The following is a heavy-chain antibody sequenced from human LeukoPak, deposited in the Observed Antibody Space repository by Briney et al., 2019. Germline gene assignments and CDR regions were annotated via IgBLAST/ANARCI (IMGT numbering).Heavy chain of an antibody. CDR2: INTSNADT. Sequence: GASVKVSCKDSLYTFTPYYMHWVRQDPAHGLEWMGGINTSNADTNYAPKFQGRVTSSRDTSIGTAYMELTNLTSADTAIYYCASEANCNGGKCSLQRVASWGQGTLVTVSS. V-gene: IGHV1-2*01. J-gene: IGHJ4*02. D-gene: IGHD2-15*01. CDR1: LYTFTPYY. CDR3: ASEANCNGGKCSLQRVAS.